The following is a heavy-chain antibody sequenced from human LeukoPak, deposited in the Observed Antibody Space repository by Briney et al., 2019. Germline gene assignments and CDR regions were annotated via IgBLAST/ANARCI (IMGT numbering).Heavy chain of an antibody. D-gene: IGHD2-15*01. CDR3: ARAPKYASVVVVAATYLDY. CDR1: GGSFSGYY. Sequence: SETLSLTCAVYGGSFSGYYWSWIRQPPGKGLEWIGEINHSGSTNYNPSLKSRVTISVDTSKNQFSLKLSSVTAADTAVYYCARAPKYASVVVVAATYLDYWGQGTLVTVSS. CDR2: INHSGST. V-gene: IGHV4-34*01. J-gene: IGHJ4*02.